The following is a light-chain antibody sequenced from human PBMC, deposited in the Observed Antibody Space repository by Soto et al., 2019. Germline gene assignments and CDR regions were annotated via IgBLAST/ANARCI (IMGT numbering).Light chain of an antibody. V-gene: IGLV2-14*03. J-gene: IGLJ1*01. CDR1: SSDVGAYNY. CDR3: SSYTSATTLV. CDR2: GVS. Sequence: QSVLTQPASVSGSPGQSITISCTGTSSDVGAYNYVSWYQYHPGKAPKLMIFGVSNRPSGFSNRFSASKSGNTASLIISGLQAEDEADYYCSSYTSATTLVFGTGTKVTVL.